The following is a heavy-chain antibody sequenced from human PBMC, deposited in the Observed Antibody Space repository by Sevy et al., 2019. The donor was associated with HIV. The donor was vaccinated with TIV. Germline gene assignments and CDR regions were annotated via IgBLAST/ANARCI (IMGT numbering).Heavy chain of an antibody. Sequence: GGSLRLSCAASGFTFSGSAMHWVRQASGKGLEWVGRIRSKANSYATAYAASVKGRFTIFRGDSKNTAYLQMNSLKTEDTAVYYCTRRGSIAVAGTSDPTYGMDVWGQGTTVTVSS. CDR1: GFTFSGSA. J-gene: IGHJ6*02. CDR3: TRRGSIAVAGTSDPTYGMDV. D-gene: IGHD6-19*01. CDR2: IRSKANSYAT. V-gene: IGHV3-73*01.